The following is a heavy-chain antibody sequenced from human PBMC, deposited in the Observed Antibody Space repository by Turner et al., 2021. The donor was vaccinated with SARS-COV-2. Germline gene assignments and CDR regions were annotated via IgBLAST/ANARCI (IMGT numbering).Heavy chain of an antibody. CDR1: GFTFSSYG. J-gene: IGHJ4*02. CDR3: ARESPFGAAVAGSFDY. D-gene: IGHD6-19*01. V-gene: IGHV3-33*01. CDR2: IWYDGSNK. Sequence: QVQLVESGGGVVQPGRSLRLSCAASGFTFSSYGMHGVRQAPGKGLEWVAVIWYDGSNKYYADSVKGRFTISRDNSKNTLYLQMNSLRAEDTAVYYCARESPFGAAVAGSFDYWGQGTLVTVSS.